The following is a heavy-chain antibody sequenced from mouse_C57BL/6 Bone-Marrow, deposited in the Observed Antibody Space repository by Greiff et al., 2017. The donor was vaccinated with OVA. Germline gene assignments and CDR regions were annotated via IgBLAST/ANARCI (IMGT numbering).Heavy chain of an antibody. CDR2: IYPRSGNT. CDR3: ARFDYGSRFDY. D-gene: IGHD1-1*01. V-gene: IGHV1-81*01. J-gene: IGHJ2*01. Sequence: VQLQQSGAELARPGASVKLSCKASGYTFTSYGISWVKQRTGQGLEWIGEIYPRSGNTSYNEKFKGKATLTADKSSSTAYMELRSLTSEDSAVYFCARFDYGSRFDYWGQGTTLTVSS. CDR1: GYTFTSYG.